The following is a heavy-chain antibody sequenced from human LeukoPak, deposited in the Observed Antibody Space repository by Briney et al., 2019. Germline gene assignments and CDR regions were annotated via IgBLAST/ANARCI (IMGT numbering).Heavy chain of an antibody. CDR1: GFTFSHAW. J-gene: IGHJ4*02. CDR3: TILGYCTNGVCPTHYC. CDR2: TKSKTDGGTT. D-gene: IGHD2-8*01. V-gene: IGHV3-15*01. Sequence: PGGSLRLSCAASGFTFSHAWMSWVRQAPGKGLEWVGLTKSKTDGGTTDYAAPVKGRFTISRDDSKNMLYLQMNSLKTEDTAVYYCTILGYCTNGVCPTHYCWGQGTLVTVSS.